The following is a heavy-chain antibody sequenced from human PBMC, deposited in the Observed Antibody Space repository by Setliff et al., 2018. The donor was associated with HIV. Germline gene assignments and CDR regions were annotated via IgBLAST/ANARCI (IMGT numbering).Heavy chain of an antibody. J-gene: IGHJ4*02. CDR1: GFTLTTYS. Sequence: GGSLRLSCAAPGFTLTTYSMNWVRQAPGKGLEWVSSISGNGGSRYYADSVKGRFTISRDNSKNTLFLQMSSLRPEDTAVYYCVKLYYYDSSGYGGVSTDSWGQGTLVTV. CDR3: VKLYYYDSSGYGGVSTDS. CDR2: ISGNGGSR. V-gene: IGHV3-64D*09. D-gene: IGHD3-22*01.